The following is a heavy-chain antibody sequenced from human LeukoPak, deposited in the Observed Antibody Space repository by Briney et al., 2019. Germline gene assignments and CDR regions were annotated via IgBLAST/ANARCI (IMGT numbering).Heavy chain of an antibody. V-gene: IGHV7-4-1*02. CDR2: INTNTGNP. D-gene: IGHD2-2*01. Sequence: ASVKVSCKASGYTFTSYAMNWVRQAPGQGLEWMGWINTNTGNPTYAQGFTGRFVFSLDTSVSTAYLQISSLKAEDTAVYYCARDLFCYGRCYAFDIWGQGTMVTVSS. CDR3: ARDLFCYGRCYAFDI. J-gene: IGHJ3*02. CDR1: GYTFTSYA.